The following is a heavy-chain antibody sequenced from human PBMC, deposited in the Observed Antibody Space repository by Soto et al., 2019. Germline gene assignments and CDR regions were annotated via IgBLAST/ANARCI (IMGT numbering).Heavy chain of an antibody. Sequence: SGPTGAPTHTLTLTCCLSGFSVSSTGARVGWVRQPPGKALEWLALIYWDDDKKYNPSVKSRLTITKDTSENQVVLTLTDVDPADTATYYCVHGTLGSYGHVYFDYWGQGTLVTVSS. CDR2: IYWDDDK. CDR1: GFSVSSTGAR. D-gene: IGHD5-18*01. CDR3: VHGTLGSYGHVYFDY. V-gene: IGHV2-5*02. J-gene: IGHJ4*02.